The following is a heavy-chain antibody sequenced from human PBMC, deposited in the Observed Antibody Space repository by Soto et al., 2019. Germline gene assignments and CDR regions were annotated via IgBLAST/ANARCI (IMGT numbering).Heavy chain of an antibody. V-gene: IGHV1-3*04. Sequence: QVQLVQSGAEVKKPGASVKVSCKASGITYTTYAIHWVRQAPGQGLEWMGWINTGNGNTRYSQSFQGRVTLTTDTXXXXXXXXXXXXXXXXXXXXXXXXXXXXXXTWGQGTLITVSS. CDR1: GITYTTYA. J-gene: IGHJ5*02. CDR3: XXXXXXXXT. CDR2: INTGNGNT.